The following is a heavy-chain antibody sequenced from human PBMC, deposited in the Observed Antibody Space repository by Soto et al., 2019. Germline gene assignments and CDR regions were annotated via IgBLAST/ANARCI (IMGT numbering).Heavy chain of an antibody. CDR3: AREAQIVGATNWFGP. D-gene: IGHD1-26*01. CDR1: GFTFSSYS. CDR2: ISSSSSTI. J-gene: IGHJ5*02. Sequence: EVQLVESGGGLVQPGGSLRLSCAASGFTFSSYSMNWVRQAPGKGLEWVSYISSSSSTIYYADSVKGRFTISRDNAKNSLYLQMNSLRAEDTAVYYCAREAQIVGATNWFGPWGQGTLVTVSS. V-gene: IGHV3-48*01.